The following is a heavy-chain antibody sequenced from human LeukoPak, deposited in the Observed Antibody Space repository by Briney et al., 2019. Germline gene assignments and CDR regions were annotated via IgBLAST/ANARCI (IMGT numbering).Heavy chain of an antibody. CDR1: GGSISSSSYY. Sequence: SETLSLTCTVSGGSISSSSYYWGWIRQPPGKGLEGIGSIYYSGSTYYNPSLKSRVTISVDTSKNQFSLKLSSVTAADTAVYYCASITMVRGAIGDWFDPWGQGTLVTVSS. D-gene: IGHD3-10*01. CDR3: ASITMVRGAIGDWFDP. J-gene: IGHJ5*02. V-gene: IGHV4-39*01. CDR2: IYYSGST.